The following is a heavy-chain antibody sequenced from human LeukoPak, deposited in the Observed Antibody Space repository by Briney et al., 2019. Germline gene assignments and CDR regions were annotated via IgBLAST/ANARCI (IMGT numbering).Heavy chain of an antibody. J-gene: IGHJ4*02. D-gene: IGHD6-19*01. V-gene: IGHV3-30-3*01. Sequence: GGSLRLSCAASGFTFSSYAMHWVRQAPGKGLEWVAVISYDGSNKYYAGSVEGRFTISRDNYNNTLLLQMNSLRAEDTAVYYCARTDISGWSRPLDCWGQGTLVTVSS. CDR2: ISYDGSNK. CDR3: ARTDISGWSRPLDC. CDR1: GFTFSSYA.